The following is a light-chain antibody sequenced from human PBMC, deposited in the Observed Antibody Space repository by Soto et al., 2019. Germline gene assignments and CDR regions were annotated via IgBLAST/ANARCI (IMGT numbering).Light chain of an antibody. J-gene: IGLJ2*01. CDR3: SSYTIYSTLV. CDR1: SSDVSGYDY. Sequence: QSALTQPASVSGSPGQSITISCTGTSSDVSGYDYVSWYQQHPGKAPKLMIYEVSNRPSGVSNRFSGSKSGNTASLTISGLQAEDEADYYCSSYTIYSTLVFGGGTKVTVL. V-gene: IGLV2-14*01. CDR2: EVS.